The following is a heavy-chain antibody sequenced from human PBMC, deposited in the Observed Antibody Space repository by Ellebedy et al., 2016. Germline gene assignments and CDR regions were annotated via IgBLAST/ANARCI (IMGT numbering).Heavy chain of an antibody. CDR3: ARDSTPGITNIVGASSDY. CDR2: ISAYNGNT. J-gene: IGHJ4*02. Sequence: ASVKVSCKASGGTFSSHAISWVRQAPGQGLEWMGWISAYNGNTNYAQKLQGRVTMTTDTSTSTAYMELRSLRSDDTAVYYCARDSTPGITNIVGASSDYWGQGTLVTVSS. CDR1: GGTFSSHA. V-gene: IGHV1-18*01. D-gene: IGHD1-26*01.